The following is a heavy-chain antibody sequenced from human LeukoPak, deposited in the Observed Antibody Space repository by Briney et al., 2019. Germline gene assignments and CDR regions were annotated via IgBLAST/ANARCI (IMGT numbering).Heavy chain of an antibody. J-gene: IGHJ3*02. CDR1: GYTFTSYA. Sequence: ASVKVSCKASGYTFTSYAMHWVRQAPGQRLEWMGWINAGNGNKKYSQKFQGRVTITRDTSASTTYMELSSLRSDDTAVYYCARDGTATDAFDIWGQGTMVTVSS. CDR3: ARDGTATDAFDI. D-gene: IGHD6-13*01. V-gene: IGHV1-3*01. CDR2: INAGNGNK.